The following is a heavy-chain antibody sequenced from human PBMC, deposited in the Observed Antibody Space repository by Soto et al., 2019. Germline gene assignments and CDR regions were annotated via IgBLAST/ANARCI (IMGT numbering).Heavy chain of an antibody. CDR2: MNPNSGNT. V-gene: IGHV1-8*01. Sequence: GASVKVSCXASGYTFTSFDIIWVRQATGQGLEWMGWMNPNSGNTGYAQKFQGRVTMTRDTSMSTAYMELSSLRSEDTAVYYCARDLYSSGWYGNLGGYWGQGTLVTVSS. CDR1: GYTFTSFD. CDR3: ARDLYSSGWYGNLGGY. J-gene: IGHJ4*02. D-gene: IGHD6-19*01.